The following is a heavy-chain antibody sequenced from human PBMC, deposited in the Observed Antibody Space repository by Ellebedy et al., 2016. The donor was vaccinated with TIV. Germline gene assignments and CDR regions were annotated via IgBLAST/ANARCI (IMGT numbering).Heavy chain of an antibody. J-gene: IGHJ4*02. CDR1: GGSISSGDYY. V-gene: IGHV4-39*02. Sequence: MPSETLSLTCTVSGGSISSGDYYWGWIRQPPGKGLEWIGSIYYSGSTYYNPSLKSRVTISVDTSKNQFSLKLSSVTAADTAVYYCARDRVYGSGSPYWGQGTLVTVSS. CDR2: IYYSGST. D-gene: IGHD3-10*01. CDR3: ARDRVYGSGSPY.